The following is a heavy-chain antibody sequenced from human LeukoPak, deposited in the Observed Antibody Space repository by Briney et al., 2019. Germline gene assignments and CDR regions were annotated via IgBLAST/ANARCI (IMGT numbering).Heavy chain of an antibody. Sequence: SETLSLTCTVSGGSISSYYWSWIRQPPGKGLEWIGEINHIRSTNYNPSLKSRVTISVDTSKNQFSLKLSSVTAADTAVYYCARDRKGLVRLYDYWGQGTLVTVSS. D-gene: IGHD3-10*01. CDR3: ARDRKGLVRLYDY. V-gene: IGHV4-34*01. CDR2: INHIRST. CDR1: GGSISSYY. J-gene: IGHJ4*02.